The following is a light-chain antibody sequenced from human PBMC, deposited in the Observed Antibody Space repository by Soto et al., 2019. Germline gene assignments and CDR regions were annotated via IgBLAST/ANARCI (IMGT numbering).Light chain of an antibody. Sequence: DIQMTHSASSLSASVVDRVTITCRASQTIATFLNWYQQKPGKAPKLLIYGASTLQSGVPSRFSGSGSGADFTLTISSLQPEDSATYYCQLSHTTLTFGQGTRLEI. CDR3: QLSHTTLT. CDR1: QTIATF. V-gene: IGKV1-39*01. J-gene: IGKJ5*01. CDR2: GAS.